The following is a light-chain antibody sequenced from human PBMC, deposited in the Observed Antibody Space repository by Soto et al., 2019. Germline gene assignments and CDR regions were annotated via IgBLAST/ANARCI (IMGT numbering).Light chain of an antibody. CDR3: SSFTSSSTWV. CDR2: EVN. J-gene: IGLJ3*02. CDR1: SSDVGRYNR. V-gene: IGLV2-18*02. Sequence: QSALTQPPSVSGSPGQSVTISCTGTSSDVGRYNRVSWYQQSPGTAPKILIFEVNNRPSGVPDRFSGSKSGNTASLTISGLQAEDEAGYYCSSFTSSSTWVFGGGTKVTVL.